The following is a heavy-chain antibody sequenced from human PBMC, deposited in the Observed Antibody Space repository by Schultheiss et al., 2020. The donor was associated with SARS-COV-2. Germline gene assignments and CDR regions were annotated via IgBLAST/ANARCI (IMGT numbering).Heavy chain of an antibody. Sequence: SVKVSCKASGGTFSSYAISWVRQAPGQGLEWMGGIIPIFGTANYAQKFQGRVTITADESTSTAYMELSSLRSEDTAVYYCARDAGVGSAAAGRVAVYWSQGTLVTVSS. D-gene: IGHD6-13*01. CDR2: IIPIFGTA. CDR3: ARDAGVGSAAAGRVAVY. V-gene: IGHV1-69*13. CDR1: GGTFSSYA. J-gene: IGHJ4*02.